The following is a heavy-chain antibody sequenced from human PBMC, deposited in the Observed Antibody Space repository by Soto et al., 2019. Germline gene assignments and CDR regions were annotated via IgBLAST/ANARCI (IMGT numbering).Heavy chain of an antibody. V-gene: IGHV4-59*01. D-gene: IGHD3-9*01. Sequence: QVQLKESGPGLVKPSETLSLTCTVSGGSISSSYWSWIRQHPGKGLEWIGYIYYSWRTNHNPSLKSRVTISEDTSKNQFSLKLSAETSADTAAYYCARALILTGYYIHDAFDIWCQGTMVTVSS. CDR3: ARALILTGYYIHDAFDI. CDR2: IYYSWRT. J-gene: IGHJ3*02. CDR1: GGSISSSY.